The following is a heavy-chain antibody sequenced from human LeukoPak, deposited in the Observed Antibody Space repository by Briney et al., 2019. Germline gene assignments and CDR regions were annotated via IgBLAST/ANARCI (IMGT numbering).Heavy chain of an antibody. CDR1: GYIFSNYG. CDR3: ARDVPGTTPFDY. V-gene: IGHV1-18*01. CDR2: ISAKNGDT. Sequence: ASVKVFCKASGYIFSNYGISWVRQAPGQGLEWMGWISAKNGDTNYIQKFRGRVTMTTDTSTSTAYMELWSLRSDDTAVYYCARDVPGTTPFDYWGQGTLVTVSS. J-gene: IGHJ4*02. D-gene: IGHD1-7*01.